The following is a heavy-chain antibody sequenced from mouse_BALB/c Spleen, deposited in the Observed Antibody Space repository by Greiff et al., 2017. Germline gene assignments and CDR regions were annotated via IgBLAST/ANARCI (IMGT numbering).Heavy chain of an antibody. Sequence: VKLVESGPGLVAPSQSLSITCTVSGFSLTSYGVHWVRQPPGKGLEWLGMIWGDGSTDYNSALKSRLSISKDNSKSQVFLKMNSLQTDDTARYYCARASYYYAMDYWGQGTSVTVSS. J-gene: IGHJ4*01. CDR1: GFSLTSYG. CDR2: IWGDGST. CDR3: ARASYYYAMDY. V-gene: IGHV2-6-7*01.